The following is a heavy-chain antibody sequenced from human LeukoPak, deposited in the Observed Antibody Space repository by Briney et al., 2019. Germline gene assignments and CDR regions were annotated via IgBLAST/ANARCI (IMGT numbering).Heavy chain of an antibody. CDR2: IYYSGST. CDR3: ATVPGIAVARDWFDP. CDR1: GGSISSYY. Sequence: SETLSLTCTVSGGSISSYYWSWIRQPPGKGLEWIGYIYYSGSTNYNPSLKSRVTISVDKSKNQFSLKLSSVTAADTAVYYCATVPGIAVARDWFDPWGQGTLVTVSS. J-gene: IGHJ5*02. D-gene: IGHD6-19*01. V-gene: IGHV4-59*12.